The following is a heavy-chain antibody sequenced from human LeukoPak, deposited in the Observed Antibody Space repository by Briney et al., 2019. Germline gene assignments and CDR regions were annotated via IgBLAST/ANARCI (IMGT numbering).Heavy chain of an antibody. J-gene: IGHJ4*02. CDR1: GYSFTTYA. Sequence: ASVKVSCKASGYSFTTYATRWVRQAPGQRLEWMGWINPDKGDTKYSQNFQGRITVTRDTSASTTYMELSSLVSEDTAVYYCARRLKGSYGNLFDYWGQGTLVTVSS. CDR3: ARRLKGSYGNLFDY. D-gene: IGHD4-17*01. V-gene: IGHV1-3*01. CDR2: INPDKGDT.